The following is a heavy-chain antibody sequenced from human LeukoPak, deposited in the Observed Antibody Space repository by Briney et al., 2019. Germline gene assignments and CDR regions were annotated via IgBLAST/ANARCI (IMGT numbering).Heavy chain of an antibody. CDR3: AREDYDFWSGPAPFNWFDP. J-gene: IGHJ5*02. CDR2: IWYDGSNK. CDR1: GFTFSSYG. Sequence: GGSLRLSCAASGFTFSSYGMHWVRQAPGKGLEWVAVIWYDGSNKYYADSVKGRFTISRDNSKNTLYLQMNSLRAEDTAVYYCAREDYDFWSGPAPFNWFDPWGQGTLVTVSS. V-gene: IGHV3-30*19. D-gene: IGHD3-3*01.